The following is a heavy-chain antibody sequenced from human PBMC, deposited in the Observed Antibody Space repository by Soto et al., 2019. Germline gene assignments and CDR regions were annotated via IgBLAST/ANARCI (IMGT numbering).Heavy chain of an antibody. CDR3: ARVGWCGATTIDY. V-gene: IGHV4-30-4*01. CDR2: VYYSGST. D-gene: IGHD3-10*01. Sequence: QVQLQESGPGLVKPSQTLSLTCTVSGGSISSGDYYWSWIRQPPGKGLEWIGYVYYSGSTYYNPSINSRVTISIDTSKTQLSMKLSAVTAADTDVYYCARVGWCGATTIDYWGQGPLVTVSS. J-gene: IGHJ4*02. CDR1: GGSISSGDYY.